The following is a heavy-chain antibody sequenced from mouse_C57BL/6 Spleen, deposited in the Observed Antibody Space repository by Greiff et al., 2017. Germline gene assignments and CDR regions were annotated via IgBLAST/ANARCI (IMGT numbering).Heavy chain of an antibody. CDR1: GYTFTSYW. CDR2: INPSNGGT. CDR3: ARLDLDYYGSSY. D-gene: IGHD1-1*01. V-gene: IGHV1-53*01. J-gene: IGHJ2*01. Sequence: QVQLKQPGTELVKPGASVKLSCKASGYTFTSYWMHWVKQRPGQGLEWIGNINPSNGGTNYNEKFKSKATLTVDKSSSTAYMQLSSLTSEDSAVYYCARLDLDYYGSSYWGQGTTLTVSS.